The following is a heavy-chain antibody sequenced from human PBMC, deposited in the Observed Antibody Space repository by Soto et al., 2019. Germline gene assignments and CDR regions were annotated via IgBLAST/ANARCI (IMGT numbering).Heavy chain of an antibody. V-gene: IGHV4-31*03. CDR2: IYYSGST. J-gene: IGHJ4*02. CDR1: GGSISSGGYY. D-gene: IGHD5-12*01. Sequence: PSETLSLTCTVSGGSISSGGYYWSWIRQHPGKGLEWIGYIYYSGSTHYNPSLKSRVTISVDTSKNQFSLKLSSVTAADTAVYYCARVLYSGYDLTPPFDYWGQGTLVTVSS. CDR3: ARVLYSGYDLTPPFDY.